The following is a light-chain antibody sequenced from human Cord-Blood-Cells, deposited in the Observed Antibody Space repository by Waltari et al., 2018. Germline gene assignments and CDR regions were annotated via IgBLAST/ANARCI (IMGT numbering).Light chain of an antibody. CDR2: DAS. V-gene: IGKV3-11*01. CDR1: QSVSSY. J-gene: IGKJ5*01. CDR3: QQRSNWPGIT. Sequence: EIVLTQSPATLSLSPGERATLSCRASQSVSSYLAWYQQKPGQAPRLLIYDASNRATGIPARFSGRGSGTDFTITISSLEPEDFAVYYCQQRSNWPGITFGQGTRLEIK.